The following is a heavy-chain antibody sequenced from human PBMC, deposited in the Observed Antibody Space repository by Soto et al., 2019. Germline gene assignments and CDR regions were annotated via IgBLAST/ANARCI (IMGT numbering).Heavy chain of an antibody. CDR3: ARCGLDYGMDV. Sequence: QVQLQESGPGLVKPSETLSLTCTVSGGSISSYYWCWTRQPAGKGLEWIGRFYSTGKTNYKPSLQSRLTMSADTSRNPFSLNLTSVTAADTAVYYCARCGLDYGMDVWGQGTTVTVSS. D-gene: IGHD3-16*01. CDR1: GGSISSYY. CDR2: FYSTGKT. V-gene: IGHV4-4*07. J-gene: IGHJ6*02.